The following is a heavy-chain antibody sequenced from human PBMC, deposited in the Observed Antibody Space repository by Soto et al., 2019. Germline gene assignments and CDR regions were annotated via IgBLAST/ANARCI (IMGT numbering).Heavy chain of an antibody. D-gene: IGHD6-19*01. J-gene: IGHJ4*02. CDR1: GCIFSSYG. CDR3: AASGWLGRRSLGY. Sequence: GGSLRLSWAASGCIFSSYGMHWVRQAPGKGLEWVAVISYDGSNKYYADSVKGRFTISRDNSKNTLYLQMNSLRAEDTAVYYCAASGWLGRRSLGYWGLGT. CDR2: ISYDGSNK. V-gene: IGHV3-30*03.